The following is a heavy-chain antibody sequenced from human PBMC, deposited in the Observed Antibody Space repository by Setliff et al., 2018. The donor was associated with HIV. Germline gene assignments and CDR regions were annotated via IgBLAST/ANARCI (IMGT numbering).Heavy chain of an antibody. J-gene: IGHJ5*02. CDR1: GGSISSYY. CDR3: ASSSGWNGAAQFDP. Sequence: SETLSLTCTVSGGSISSYYWSWIRQPPGKGLEWIGYIYTSGSTNYNPSLKSRVTISLDTSKNQFSLKLSSLTAADTAVYYCASSSGWNGAAQFDPWGQGTRVTVSS. D-gene: IGHD6-19*01. CDR2: IYTSGST. V-gene: IGHV4-4*09.